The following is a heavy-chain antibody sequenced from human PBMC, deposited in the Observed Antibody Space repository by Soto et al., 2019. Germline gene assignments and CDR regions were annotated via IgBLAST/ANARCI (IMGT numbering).Heavy chain of an antibody. CDR1: GFSLSTLGTC. D-gene: IGHD5-12*01. V-gene: IGHV2-5*08. Sequence: SGPTLVNPTQTLTLTCTFSGFSLSTLGTCVTWIRQPPGKALEWIALIHWDDDKRYTPSLKNRLTITRDTSRNQVVLTMTNMEPVDTATYYCTRNPREYSYAPGLWGPAPLVTVSS. CDR3: TRNPREYSYAPGL. J-gene: IGHJ4*01. CDR2: IHWDDDK.